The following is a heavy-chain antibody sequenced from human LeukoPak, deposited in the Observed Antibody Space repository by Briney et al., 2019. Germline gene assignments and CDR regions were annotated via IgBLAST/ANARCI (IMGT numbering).Heavy chain of an antibody. CDR1: GGTFSSYA. J-gene: IGHJ6*03. CDR2: IIPSFGTA. CDR3: ARLNDYSKANYYYYYKDV. D-gene: IGHD4-11*01. V-gene: IGHV1-69*01. Sequence: GSSVKVSCNASGGTFSSYAISWVRQAPGQGLEWMGGIIPSFGTANYAQKFQGRVTITADESTSTAYMELSSLRSEDTAVYYCARLNDYSKANYYYYYKDVWGKGTTVTVSS.